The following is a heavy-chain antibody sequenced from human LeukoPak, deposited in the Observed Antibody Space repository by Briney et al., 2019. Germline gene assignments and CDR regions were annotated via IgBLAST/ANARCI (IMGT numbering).Heavy chain of an antibody. CDR3: ARDDGGPTSPLFDY. CDR1: GGTFSSYA. CDR2: INPNSGGT. J-gene: IGHJ4*02. D-gene: IGHD3-16*01. V-gene: IGHV1-2*02. Sequence: ASVKVSCKASGGTFSSYAISWVRQAPGQGLEWMGWINPNSGGTNYAQKFQGRVTMTRDTSISTAYMELSRLRSDDTAVYYCARDDGGPTSPLFDYWGQGTLVTVSS.